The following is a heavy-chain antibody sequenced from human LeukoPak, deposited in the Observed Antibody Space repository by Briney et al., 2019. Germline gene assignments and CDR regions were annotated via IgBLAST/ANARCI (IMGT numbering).Heavy chain of an antibody. V-gene: IGHV3-33*01. CDR1: GFTFSTYG. J-gene: IGHJ6*02. CDR3: AREAYGGNFPYYYYGMDV. D-gene: IGHD4-23*01. Sequence: GRSLRLSCVASGFTFSTYGMHWVRQAPGKGLEWVALIWYDGSNKYSADSVKGRFAISRDNSKNTLSLQMNNLRAEDTAVYYCAREAYGGNFPYYYYGMDVWGQGTTVTVSS. CDR2: IWYDGSNK.